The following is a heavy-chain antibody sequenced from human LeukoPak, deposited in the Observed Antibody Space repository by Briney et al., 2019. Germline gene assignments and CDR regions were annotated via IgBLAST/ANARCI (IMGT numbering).Heavy chain of an antibody. V-gene: IGHV4-39*01. Sequence: SETLSLTCIVSGGSISSTNYYWGWIRQPPGKGLEWIGTVYYSGSTYYNPSLESRVSISADTSKNQFSLSLSSVTAADTAVYYCARRGRRSSGAYWGQGALVTVSS. CDR1: GGSISSTNYY. J-gene: IGHJ4*02. CDR2: VYYSGST. D-gene: IGHD2-15*01. CDR3: ARRGRRSSGAY.